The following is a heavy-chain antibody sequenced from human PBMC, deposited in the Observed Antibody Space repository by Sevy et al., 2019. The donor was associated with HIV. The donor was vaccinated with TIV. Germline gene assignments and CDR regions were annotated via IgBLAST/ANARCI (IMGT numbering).Heavy chain of an antibody. J-gene: IGHJ6*02. V-gene: IGHV3-30*18. Sequence: GGSLRLSCAASGFTFSSYGMHWVRQAPGKGLEWVAVISYDGSNKYYADSVKGRFTISRDNSKNTLYLQMNSLRAEETAVYYCAKDRSGRQYYYYGMDVWGQGTTVTVSS. CDR2: ISYDGSNK. D-gene: IGHD6-19*01. CDR1: GFTFSSYG. CDR3: AKDRSGRQYYYYGMDV.